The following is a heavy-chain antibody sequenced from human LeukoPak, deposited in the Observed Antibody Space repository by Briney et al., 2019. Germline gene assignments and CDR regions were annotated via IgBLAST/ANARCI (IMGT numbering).Heavy chain of an antibody. CDR2: FSRSGPDT. D-gene: IGHD6-13*01. CDR1: GFTFGSSA. J-gene: IGHJ4*02. CDR3: AKGSLGSWYYFDY. V-gene: IGHV3-23*01. Sequence: GGSLRLSCAASGFTFGSSAMSWVRQAPGKGPEWVSTFSRSGPDTYYAGSVKGRFTIFRDNSKNTLYLQMNSLRAEDTAVYYCAKGSLGSWYYFDYWGQGTLVTVSS.